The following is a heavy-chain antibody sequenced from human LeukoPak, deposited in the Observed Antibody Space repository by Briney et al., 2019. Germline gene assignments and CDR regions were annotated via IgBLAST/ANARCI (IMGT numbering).Heavy chain of an antibody. Sequence: SETLSLTCTVSGGSISSYYWTWIRQPPGKGLERIGYIYYSGSTNYNPSLKSRVSISVDTSKNQFSLKLSSVTAADTAVYYCARATRSWFDPWGQGTLVTVSS. CDR2: IYYSGST. CDR3: ARATRSWFDP. V-gene: IGHV4-59*01. CDR1: GGSISSYY. J-gene: IGHJ5*02.